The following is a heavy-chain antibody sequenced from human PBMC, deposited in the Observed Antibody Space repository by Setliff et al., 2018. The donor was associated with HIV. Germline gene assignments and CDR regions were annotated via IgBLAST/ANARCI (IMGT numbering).Heavy chain of an antibody. Sequence: SETLSLTCTVSAYTISDCHYWSWIRQPPGKGLEWIGRIHTSGSTNYNPSLKSRVTISVETAKNQFSLKLSSVTAADTAIFYCARATTGYSSIWYLNGLTYYYYMDVWGRGTKVTVSS. D-gene: IGHD6-13*01. V-gene: IGHV4-4*07. CDR2: IHTSGST. CDR3: ARATTGYSSIWYLNGLTYYYYMDV. CDR1: AYTISDCHY. J-gene: IGHJ6*03.